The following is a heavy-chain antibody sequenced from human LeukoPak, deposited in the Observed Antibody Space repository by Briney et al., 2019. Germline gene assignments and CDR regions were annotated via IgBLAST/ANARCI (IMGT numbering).Heavy chain of an antibody. CDR3: ARGHYGSGIHQGAFDI. D-gene: IGHD3-10*01. J-gene: IGHJ3*02. V-gene: IGHV3-7*05. CDR1: GFTFSDYP. CDR2: IKQDENEK. Sequence: GGSLRLSCAASGFTFSDYPMTWVRQAPGKGLEWVATIKQDENEKYYVDSVRGRFTISRGNAKNSLFLHMNSLRDEDTAVYYCARGHYGSGIHQGAFDIWGQGTIVTVSS.